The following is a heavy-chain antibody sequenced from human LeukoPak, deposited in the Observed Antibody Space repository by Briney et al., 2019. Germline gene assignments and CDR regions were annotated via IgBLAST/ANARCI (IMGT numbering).Heavy chain of an antibody. CDR3: AKEPAYSSGWYQPYYYYYGMDV. CDR1: GFTFSSYA. CDR2: ISYDGSNK. D-gene: IGHD6-19*01. Sequence: GRSLRLSCAASGFTFSSYAMHWVRQAPGKGLEWVAVISYDGSNKYYADSVKGRFTISRDNSKNTLYLQMNSLRAEDTAVYYCAKEPAYSSGWYQPYYYYYGMDVWGQGTTVTVSS. V-gene: IGHV3-30*04. J-gene: IGHJ6*02.